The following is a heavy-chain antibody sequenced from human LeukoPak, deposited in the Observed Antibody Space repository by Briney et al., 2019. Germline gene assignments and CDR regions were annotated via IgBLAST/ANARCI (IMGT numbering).Heavy chain of an antibody. V-gene: IGHV1-18*04. CDR3: ARDSIFGVVRGNFDY. Sequence: GASVKVSCKASGYTFTSYYMHWVRQAPGQGLEWMGWISAYNGNTNYAQKLQGRVTMTTDTSTSTAYMELRSLRSDDTAVYYCARDSIFGVVRGNFDYWGQGTLVTVSS. D-gene: IGHD3-3*01. J-gene: IGHJ4*02. CDR1: GYTFTSYY. CDR2: ISAYNGNT.